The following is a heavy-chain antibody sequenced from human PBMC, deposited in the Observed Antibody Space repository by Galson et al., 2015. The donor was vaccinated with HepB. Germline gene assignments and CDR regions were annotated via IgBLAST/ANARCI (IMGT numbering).Heavy chain of an antibody. CDR2: IFSGGST. J-gene: IGHJ3*02. D-gene: IGHD5-24*01. CDR1: GFTVSRKY. Sequence: SLRLSCAASGFTVSRKYMSWVRRAPGKGLEWVSVIFSGGSTYYADSVKGRFTISRDNSKNTVYLQMNSLRAEDTAMYYCAEMFEQASFDIWGQGTMVTVSS. CDR3: AEMFEQASFDI. V-gene: IGHV3-66*02.